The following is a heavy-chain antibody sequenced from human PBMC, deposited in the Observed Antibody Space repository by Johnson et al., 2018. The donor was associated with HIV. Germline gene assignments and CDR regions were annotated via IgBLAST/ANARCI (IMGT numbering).Heavy chain of an antibody. V-gene: IGHV3-33*08. Sequence: QVQLVESGGGVVQPGRSLRLSCAASGFTFNSYAMHWVRQAPGKGLEWVALIRYDGNNKYYADSLTGRFTISRDNSKDTLYLQTNSLKTEDTAVYYCTTGELWNGYYLHDAFDIWGQGTMVTVSS. CDR3: TTGELWNGYYLHDAFDI. CDR1: GFTFNSYA. J-gene: IGHJ3*02. D-gene: IGHD3-3*01. CDR2: IRYDGNNK.